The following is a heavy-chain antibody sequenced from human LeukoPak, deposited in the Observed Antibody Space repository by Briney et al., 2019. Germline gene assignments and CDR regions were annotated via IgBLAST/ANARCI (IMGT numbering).Heavy chain of an antibody. CDR2: ISSSGSTI. CDR1: GFTFSSYW. D-gene: IGHD6-13*01. CDR3: ARTASSVPGWYYYMDV. J-gene: IGHJ6*03. V-gene: IGHV3-48*04. Sequence: PGGSLRLSCAASGFTFSSYWMSWVRQAPGKGLEWVSYISSSGSTIYYADSVKGRFTISRDNAKNSLYLQMNSLRAEDTAVYYCARTASSVPGWYYYMDVWGKGTTVTISS.